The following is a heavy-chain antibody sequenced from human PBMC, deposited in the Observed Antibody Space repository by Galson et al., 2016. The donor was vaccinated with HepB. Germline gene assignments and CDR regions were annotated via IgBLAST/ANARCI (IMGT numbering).Heavy chain of an antibody. CDR2: IHYSGNT. V-gene: IGHV4-39*07. J-gene: IGHJ4*01. Sequence: SETLSLTCTVSGGSISSSGYFWVWIRQPPGKGLEWIGSIHYSGNTHYNPSLKSRVTISVDTSKNQFSLKLKSVTAADTAVYYCARDSPPNYWGHGTLVSVSS. CDR1: GGSISSSGYF. CDR3: ARDSPPNY.